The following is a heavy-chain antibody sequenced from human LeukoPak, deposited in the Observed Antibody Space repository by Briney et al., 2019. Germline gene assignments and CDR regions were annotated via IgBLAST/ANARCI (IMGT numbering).Heavy chain of an antibody. D-gene: IGHD3-22*01. CDR2: INPNSGGT. Sequence: GASVKVSCKASGYTFTGYYMHWVRQAPGQGLEWMGWINPNSGGTNYAQKFQGWVTMTRDTSISTAYMELSRLRSDDTAVYYCARDMIVTGDYYYGMDVWGQGTTVTVSS. CDR1: GYTFTGYY. CDR3: ARDMIVTGDYYYGMDV. V-gene: IGHV1-2*04. J-gene: IGHJ6*02.